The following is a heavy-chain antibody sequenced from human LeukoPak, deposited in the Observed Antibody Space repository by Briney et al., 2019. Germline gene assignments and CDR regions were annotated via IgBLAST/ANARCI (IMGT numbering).Heavy chain of an antibody. V-gene: IGHV4-30-4*01. CDR3: AGCGDFDY. CDR2: SYYSGGT. CDR1: GVSITSGAFY. Sequence: PSETLSLTCTISGVSITSGAFYWGWIRQPPGKGLEWVGFSYYSGGTYYNPSLKSRVTISLDTSKNRFSLRLTSVTAADTAVYYCAGCGDFDYWGQGTLVTVSS. J-gene: IGHJ4*02. D-gene: IGHD4-17*01.